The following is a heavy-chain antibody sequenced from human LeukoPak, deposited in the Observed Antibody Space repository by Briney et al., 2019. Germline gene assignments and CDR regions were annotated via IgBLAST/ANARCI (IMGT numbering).Heavy chain of an antibody. D-gene: IGHD6-19*01. J-gene: IGHJ4*02. V-gene: IGHV3-23*01. CDR1: GFTFSSYN. Sequence: GGSLRLSCAASGFTFSSYNMNWVRQAPGKGLEWVSGISGSGDSTYYADSVKGRFTISRDNSKNTLYLQMNSLRAEDTAVYFCARRSGVAVAGAFDYWGQGTLVTVSS. CDR3: ARRSGVAVAGAFDY. CDR2: ISGSGDST.